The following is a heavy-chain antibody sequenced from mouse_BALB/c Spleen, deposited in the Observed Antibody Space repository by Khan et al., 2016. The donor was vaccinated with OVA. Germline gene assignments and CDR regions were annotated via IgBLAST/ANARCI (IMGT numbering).Heavy chain of an antibody. D-gene: IGHD1-1*01. CDR3: ARIYGGDFDY. Sequence: DVQLQESGPGLVKPSQSLSLTCTVTGYSITSDYAWNWIRQFPGNKLEWMGYISYSGNTKYNPSLKSRISITRDTSKNQFFLQLNSMTIEDTATYYCARIYGGDFDYWGQGTTLTVSS. V-gene: IGHV3-2*02. J-gene: IGHJ2*01. CDR1: GYSITSDYA. CDR2: ISYSGNT.